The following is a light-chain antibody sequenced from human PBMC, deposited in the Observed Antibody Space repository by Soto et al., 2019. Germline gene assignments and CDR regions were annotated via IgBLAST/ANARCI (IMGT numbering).Light chain of an antibody. Sequence: QSALTQPASVSGSPGQSITISCTGSSSDVGDYDFVSWYQQHPGKAPKLIIYEVSDRPSGVSNRFSGSKSGNTASLTISGLQAEDDAHYYCCSFTSTSTLVVFGGGTKLTVL. V-gene: IGLV2-14*01. J-gene: IGLJ2*01. CDR2: EVS. CDR3: CSFTSTSTLVV. CDR1: SSDVGDYDF.